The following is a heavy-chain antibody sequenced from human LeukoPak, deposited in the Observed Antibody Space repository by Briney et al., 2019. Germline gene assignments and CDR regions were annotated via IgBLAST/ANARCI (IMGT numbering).Heavy chain of an antibody. CDR1: GFTVITND. D-gene: IGHD1-14*01. V-gene: IGHV3-53*01. CDR3: ARGVEPLAANTLAY. J-gene: IGHJ4*02. Sequence: GGSLRLSCAASGFTVITNDMTWVRQAPGKGLEWVSVLFSDGNTKYADSVQGRFTISRDNSKNTLYLEMNSLSPDDTAVYYCARGVEPLAANTLAYWGQGTLVTVSS. CDR2: LFSDGNT.